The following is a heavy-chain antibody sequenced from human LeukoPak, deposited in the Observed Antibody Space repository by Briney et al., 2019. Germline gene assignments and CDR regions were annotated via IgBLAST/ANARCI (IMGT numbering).Heavy chain of an antibody. CDR1: GFTFSSYG. D-gene: IGHD5-18*01. V-gene: IGHV3-30*02. CDR2: IRYDGSNK. J-gene: IGHJ5*02. CDR3: AKVLYSYGLAGWFDP. Sequence: PGGSLRLSCAASGFTFSSYGMHWVRQAPGKGLEWVAFIRYDGSNKYYADSVKGRFTISRDNSKNTLYLQMNSLRAEDTAVYYCAKVLYSYGLAGWFDPWGQGTLVTVSS.